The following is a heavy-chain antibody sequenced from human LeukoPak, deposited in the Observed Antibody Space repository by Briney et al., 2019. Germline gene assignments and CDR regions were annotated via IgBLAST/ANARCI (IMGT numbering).Heavy chain of an antibody. Sequence: PGGSLRLSCAASGFTFSDYYMSWVRQAPGKGREGGSYISSSSSYTNYADSVKGRFTISRDNAKNSMHLQMNSLRAEDTAVYYCARERVRYSYGTGFDYWGQGTLVTVSS. CDR2: ISSSSSYT. D-gene: IGHD5-18*01. CDR3: ARERVRYSYGTGFDY. V-gene: IGHV3-11*06. J-gene: IGHJ4*02. CDR1: GFTFSDYY.